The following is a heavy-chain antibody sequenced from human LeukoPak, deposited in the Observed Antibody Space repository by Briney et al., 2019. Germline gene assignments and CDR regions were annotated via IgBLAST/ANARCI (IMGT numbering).Heavy chain of an antibody. CDR2: VSYTGRT. J-gene: IGHJ3*01. V-gene: IGHV4-59*11. Sequence: LETLSLTCTVSSCSLSGHYWGWIRQPPGKRLEWIGYVSYTGRTKYNPSLQSRVTISIDTSKSQFSLKLTSVTSADTAVYSCARLLDNNISGDPDTFDVWGQGTTVIVSS. CDR3: ARLLDNNISGDPDTFDV. D-gene: IGHD3-22*01. CDR1: SCSLSGHY.